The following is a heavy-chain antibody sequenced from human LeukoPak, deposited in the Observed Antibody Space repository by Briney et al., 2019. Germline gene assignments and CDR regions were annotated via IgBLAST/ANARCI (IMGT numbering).Heavy chain of an antibody. CDR2: IYYSGST. CDR1: GGTISSYY. CDR3: ARDKDYFDSGGAFDI. Sequence: SETLSLTCTVSGGTISSYYWSWIRQPPGKGLEWIGYIYYSGSTNYNPSLKSRVTMSVDTSKNQFSLKLSSVTAADTAVYYCARDKDYFDSGGAFDIWGQGTMVTVSS. V-gene: IGHV4-59*01. D-gene: IGHD3-22*01. J-gene: IGHJ3*02.